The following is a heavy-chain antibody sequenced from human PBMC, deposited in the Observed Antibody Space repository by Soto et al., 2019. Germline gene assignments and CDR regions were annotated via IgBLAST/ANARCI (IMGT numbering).Heavy chain of an antibody. CDR2: SFYRGGT. D-gene: IGHD3-3*01. J-gene: IGHJ4*02. Sequence: QLQLQESGPGLVKPSETLSLTCTVSGGSISSRSHYWGWIRQSPGKHLEWIGSSFYRGGTHYNPSIKTRVTISVDTSKNQVSLKLYSVTAADTAVYYCATADGFGVVTPFFEYWGQGILVTVSS. CDR3: ATADGFGVVTPFFEY. CDR1: GGSISSRSHY. V-gene: IGHV4-39*01.